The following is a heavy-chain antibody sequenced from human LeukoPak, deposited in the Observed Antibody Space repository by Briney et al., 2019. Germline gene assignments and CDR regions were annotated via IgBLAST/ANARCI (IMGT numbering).Heavy chain of an antibody. CDR1: GGSIKTYY. V-gene: IGHV4-4*07. J-gene: IGHJ4*02. CDR3: ASGSDYGGDSGGYFDR. CDR2: IYVTGST. D-gene: IGHD4-23*01. Sequence: PSETLSLTCTVSGGSIKTYYRSWIRQSAGKGLEWVGRIYVTGSTKYNPSLKSRVSMSVDTSKNQFSLKLSSVTAADTAVYYCASGSDYGGDSGGYFDRWGQGTLVTVSS.